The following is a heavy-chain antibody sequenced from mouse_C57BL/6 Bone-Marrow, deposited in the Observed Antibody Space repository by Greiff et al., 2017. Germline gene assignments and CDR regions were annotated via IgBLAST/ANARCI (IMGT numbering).Heavy chain of an antibody. V-gene: IGHV1-55*01. CDR2: IYPGSGST. CDR3: AISNLVYAMDY. Sequence: QVQLQQPGAELVTPGASVKMSCKASGYTFTSYWITLVKQRPGQGLEWIGDIYPGSGSTNYNEKFKSKATLPVNKSSSTAFMQLSSLTSEDSAFYYCAISNLVYAMDYWGQGTSVTVSS. J-gene: IGHJ4*01. CDR1: GYTFTSYW.